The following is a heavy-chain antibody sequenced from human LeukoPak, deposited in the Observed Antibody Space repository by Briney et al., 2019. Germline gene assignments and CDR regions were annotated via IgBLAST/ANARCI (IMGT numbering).Heavy chain of an antibody. CDR1: GFTFSDYY. CDR3: ARGTVSSSWYSDYYYYYGMDV. V-gene: IGHV3-11*01. J-gene: IGHJ6*02. Sequence: PGGSLRLSCAASGFTFSDYYMSWIRQAPGKGLEWVSYISSSGSTIYYADSVKGRFTISRDNAKNSLYLQMNSLRAEDTAVYYCARGTVSSSWYSDYYYYYGMDVWGQGTTVTVS. CDR2: ISSSGSTI. D-gene: IGHD6-13*01.